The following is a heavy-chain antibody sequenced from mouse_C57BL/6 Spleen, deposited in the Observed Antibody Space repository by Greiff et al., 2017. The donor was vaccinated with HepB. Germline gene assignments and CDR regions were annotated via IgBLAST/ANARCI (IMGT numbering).Heavy chain of an antibody. J-gene: IGHJ1*03. D-gene: IGHD1-1*01. CDR2: IRSKSNNYAT. CDR1: GFSFNTYA. Sequence: DVMLVESGGGLVQPKGSLKLSCAASGFSFNTYAMNWVRQAPGKGLEWVARIRSKSNNYATYYADSVKDRFTISRDDSESMLYLQMNNLKTEDTAMYYCVRGVYYYGSSHWYFDVWGTGTTVTVSS. V-gene: IGHV10-1*01. CDR3: VRGVYYYGSSHWYFDV.